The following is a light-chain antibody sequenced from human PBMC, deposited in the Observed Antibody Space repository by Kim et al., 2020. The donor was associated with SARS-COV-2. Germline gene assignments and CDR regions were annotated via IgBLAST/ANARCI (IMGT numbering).Light chain of an antibody. CDR3: QQYNSYSSWT. V-gene: IGKV1-5*03. CDR2: KAS. CDR1: QSISSW. Sequence: DIQMTQSPSTLSASVGDRVTITCRASQSISSWLAWYQQKPGKAPKLLIYKASSLESGVPSRFGGSGSGTEFTLTISSLQPDDFATYYCQQYNSYSSWTFGQGTKVDIK. J-gene: IGKJ1*01.